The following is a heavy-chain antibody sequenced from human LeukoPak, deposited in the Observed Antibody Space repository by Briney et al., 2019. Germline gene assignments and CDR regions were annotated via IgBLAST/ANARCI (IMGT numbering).Heavy chain of an antibody. CDR3: ARDTGVAVAVDAFDI. D-gene: IGHD6-19*01. Sequence: PGGSLRLSCAASGFTVSGNYMSWVRQAPGKGLEWVSVFYSGGQTYYADSVKGRFTISRDNSKNTLYLQMNNLRAEDTAVYYCARDTGVAVAVDAFDIWGQGTMVTVSS. CDR2: FYSGGQT. CDR1: GFTVSGNY. J-gene: IGHJ3*02. V-gene: IGHV3-53*01.